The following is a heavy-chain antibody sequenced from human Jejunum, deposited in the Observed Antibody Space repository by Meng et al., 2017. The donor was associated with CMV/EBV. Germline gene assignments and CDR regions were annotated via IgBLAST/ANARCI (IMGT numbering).Heavy chain of an antibody. CDR3: VKDVAY. CDR2: VPQDGTNK. V-gene: IGHV3-30*02. D-gene: IGHD2-21*01. CDR1: GFTFRDDG. Sequence: VELVRCGGGGVPSRGALNPTCAAAGFTFRDDGIHWVRQAAGKGLDWVAFVPQDGTNKYYADSVKGRISTSRVNSENTLYLQMSILRSEDTAEYYCVKDVAYWGQGTLVTVSS. J-gene: IGHJ4*02.